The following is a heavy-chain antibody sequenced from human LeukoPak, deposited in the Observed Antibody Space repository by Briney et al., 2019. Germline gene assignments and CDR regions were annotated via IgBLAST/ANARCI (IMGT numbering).Heavy chain of an antibody. Sequence: ASVKVSCTASGYTFTAYFMHWVRQAPGQGLEWMGWINPNSGGTNYAQKFQGRVTMTRDTSITTAYMEVSSLQSDDTAVYYCASELSNREDFDYWGQGTLVTVSS. CDR2: INPNSGGT. CDR3: ASELSNREDFDY. V-gene: IGHV1-2*02. J-gene: IGHJ4*02. D-gene: IGHD1-26*01. CDR1: GYTFTAYF.